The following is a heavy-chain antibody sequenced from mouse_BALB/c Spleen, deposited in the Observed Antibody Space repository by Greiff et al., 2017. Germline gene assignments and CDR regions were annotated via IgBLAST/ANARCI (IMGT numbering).Heavy chain of an antibody. CDR2: ISTYYGNT. D-gene: IGHD2-3*01. J-gene: IGHJ4*01. V-gene: IGHV1-67*01. Sequence: QVQLKESGPELVRPGVSVKISCKGSGYTFTDYAMHWVKQSHAKSLEWIGVISTYYGNTNYNQKFKGKATMTVDKSSSTAYMELDRLTSEDSAIYYCARTGFYDGYCMDYWGQGTSVTVSS. CDR1: GYTFTDYA. CDR3: ARTGFYDGYCMDY.